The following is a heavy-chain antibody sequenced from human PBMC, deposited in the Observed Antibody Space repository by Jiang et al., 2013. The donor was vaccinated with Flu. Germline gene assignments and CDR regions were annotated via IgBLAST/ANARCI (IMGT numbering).Heavy chain of an antibody. D-gene: IGHD3-10*01. CDR3: AAGSYYDYYNYGMDV. CDR2: IVFGSGNT. CDR1: GFTFSSSA. Sequence: LVESGPEVKKPGTSVKVSCKASGFTFSSSAMQWVRQARGQRLEWIGWIVFGSGNTNYAQKFQARVTITRDMSTSTAYMELSSLRSEDTAVYYCAAGSYYDYYNYGMDVWGQGTTVTVSS. J-gene: IGHJ6*02. V-gene: IGHV1-58*02.